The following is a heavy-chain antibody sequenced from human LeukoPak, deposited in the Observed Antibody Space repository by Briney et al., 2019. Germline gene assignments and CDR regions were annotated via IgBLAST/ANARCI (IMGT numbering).Heavy chain of an antibody. CDR3: ARVHYYDSGETFDI. CDR1: GGSISSYY. D-gene: IGHD3-22*01. CDR2: IYYSGST. Sequence: PSETLSLTCTVSGGSISSYYWSWIRQPPGKGLEWIGYIYYSGSTNYNPSLKSRVTISVDTSKNQFSLKLSSVTAADTAVYYCARVHYYDSGETFDIWGQGTMVTVSS. V-gene: IGHV4-59*01. J-gene: IGHJ3*02.